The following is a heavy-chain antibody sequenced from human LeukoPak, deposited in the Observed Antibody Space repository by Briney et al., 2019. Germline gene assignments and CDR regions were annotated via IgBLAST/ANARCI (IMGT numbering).Heavy chain of an antibody. CDR1: GGSISSSSYY. J-gene: IGHJ4*02. V-gene: IGHV4-39*07. Sequence: PSETLSLTCTVSGGSISSSSYYWGWIRQPPGKGLEWIGSIYYSGSTYYNPSLKSRVTISVDTSKNQFSLKLSSVTAADTAVYYCARDVYCSGGSCVDYWGQGTLVTVSS. D-gene: IGHD2-15*01. CDR3: ARDVYCSGGSCVDY. CDR2: IYYSGST.